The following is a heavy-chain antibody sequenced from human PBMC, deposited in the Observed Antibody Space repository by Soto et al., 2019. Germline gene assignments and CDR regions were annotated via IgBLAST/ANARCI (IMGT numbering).Heavy chain of an antibody. Sequence: SETLSLTCAVYGGSFSGYYWSWIRQPPGKGLEWIGEINHSGSINYNPSLKSRVTISVDTSKNQFSLKRSSVTAADTAVYYCASTDFGVGYYYYGMDVWGQGTTVTVSS. CDR2: INHSGSI. V-gene: IGHV4-34*01. D-gene: IGHD3-3*01. CDR3: ASTDFGVGYYYYGMDV. J-gene: IGHJ6*02. CDR1: GGSFSGYY.